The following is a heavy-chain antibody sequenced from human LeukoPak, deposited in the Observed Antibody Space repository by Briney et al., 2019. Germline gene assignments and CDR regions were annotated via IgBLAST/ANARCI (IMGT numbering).Heavy chain of an antibody. CDR1: GFTFSSYS. Sequence: GGSLRLSCAASGFTFSSYSVNWVRQAPGKGLEWVSYIGSSGSAMYYADSVKGRFTISRDNAENSLYLQMNSLRDEDTAVYYGARPPGGGTPSSSSPMDVGGKGTTVTVPS. V-gene: IGHV3-48*02. CDR3: ARPPGGGTPSSSSPMDV. CDR2: IGSSGSAM. D-gene: IGHD3-16*01. J-gene: IGHJ6*04.